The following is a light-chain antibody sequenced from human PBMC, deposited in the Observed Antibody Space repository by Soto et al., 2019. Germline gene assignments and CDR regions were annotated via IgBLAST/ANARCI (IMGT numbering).Light chain of an antibody. CDR3: QQYGSSGT. V-gene: IGKV3-20*01. J-gene: IGKJ1*01. CDR2: GAS. Sequence: EIVLTQSPGTLSLSPGERATLSCRASQSVRDNYLAWYQQKPGQAPRLLIYGASTRATGIPDRFSGSGSGTDFTLTISRLEPEDFAVYYCQQYGSSGTFGQGTKVDIK. CDR1: QSVRDNY.